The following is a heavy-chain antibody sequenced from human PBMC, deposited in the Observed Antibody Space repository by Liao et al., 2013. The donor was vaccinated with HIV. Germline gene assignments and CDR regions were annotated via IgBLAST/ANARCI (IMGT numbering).Heavy chain of an antibody. CDR3: ARSILLRPNWFDP. Sequence: QVQLQQWGAGLLKPSETLSLTCAVYGGSFSGYYWTWIRQPPGKGLEWIGEINHSGSTNYNPSLKSRVTISVDTSKNQFSLNLSSVTAADTAVYYCARSILLRPNWFDPWGQGTLVTVSS. CDR2: INHSGST. D-gene: IGHD2-15*01. V-gene: IGHV4-34*01. J-gene: IGHJ5*02. CDR1: GGSFSGYY.